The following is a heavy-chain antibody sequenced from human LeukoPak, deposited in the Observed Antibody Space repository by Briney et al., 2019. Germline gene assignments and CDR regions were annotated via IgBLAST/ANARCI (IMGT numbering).Heavy chain of an antibody. V-gene: IGHV3-74*01. CDR1: GFTFSSFG. Sequence: GGSLRLSCAASGFTFSSFGMHWVRQAPGKGLVWVSRINSDGRSTSYADSAKGRFTISRDNAKNTLYLQMNSLRAEDTAVYYCVRDVWGDRDSYFDYWGQGTLVTVSS. J-gene: IGHJ4*02. CDR3: VRDVWGDRDSYFDY. D-gene: IGHD2-21*01. CDR2: INSDGRST.